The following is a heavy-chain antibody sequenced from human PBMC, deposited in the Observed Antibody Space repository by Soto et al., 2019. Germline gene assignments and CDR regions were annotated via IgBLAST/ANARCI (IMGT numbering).Heavy chain of an antibody. J-gene: IGHJ4*01. Sequence: PSETLSLTCTVSGGSISSGDYYWSWIRQPPGKGLEGIGYIYYSGSTNYNPSLKSRVTISVDTSKNQFSLKLSSVTAADTAVYYCAILEGSESYYHRHFDYWGQRSGFTVSS. CDR3: AILEGSESYYHRHFDY. V-gene: IGHV4-61*08. D-gene: IGHD3-10*01. CDR1: GGSISSGDYY. CDR2: IYYSGST.